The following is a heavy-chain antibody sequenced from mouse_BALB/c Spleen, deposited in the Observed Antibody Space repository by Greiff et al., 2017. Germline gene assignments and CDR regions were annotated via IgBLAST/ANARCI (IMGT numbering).Heavy chain of an antibody. D-gene: IGHD1-1*01. CDR2: ISYSGST. V-gene: IGHV3-2*02. J-gene: IGHJ4*01. CDR3: ARNPLYYGSRYAMDY. CDR1: GYSITSDYA. Sequence: DVQLVESGPGLVKPSQSLSLTCTVTGYSITSDYAWNWIRQFPGNKLEWMGYISYSGSTSYNPSLKSRISITRDTSKNQFFLQLNSVTTEDTATYYCARNPLYYGSRYAMDYWGQGTSVTVSS.